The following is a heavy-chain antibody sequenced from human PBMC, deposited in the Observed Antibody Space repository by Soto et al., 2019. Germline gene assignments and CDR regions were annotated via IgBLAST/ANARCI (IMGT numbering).Heavy chain of an antibody. J-gene: IGHJ4*02. D-gene: IGHD4-17*01. CDR2: VYYSGSI. CDR3: ARSLDDYVFDY. CDR1: GGSLTNSSSY. V-gene: IGHV4-39*01. Sequence: QLQLQESGPGLVKPSETLSLTCTVSGGSLTNSSSYWAWIRQPPGKGLEWIGSVYYSGSIYYNPSLKSRVTMSVDTSRNQFSLKLSSVTAADTALFYCARSLDDYVFDYWGQGTLVTVSS.